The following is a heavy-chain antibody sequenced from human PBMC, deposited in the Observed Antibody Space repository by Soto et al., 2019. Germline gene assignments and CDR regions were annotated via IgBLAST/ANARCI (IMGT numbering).Heavy chain of an antibody. Sequence: PGGSLRLSCAASGFTFSSYGMHWVRQAPGKGLEWVAVIWYDGSNKYYADSVKGRFTISRDNSKNTLYLQMNSLRAADTAVYYCARRGRYDILTGYQPSHYYYGMEVWGQGTTVTVSS. D-gene: IGHD3-9*01. CDR3: ARRGRYDILTGYQPSHYYYGMEV. V-gene: IGHV3-33*01. J-gene: IGHJ6*02. CDR1: GFTFSSYG. CDR2: IWYDGSNK.